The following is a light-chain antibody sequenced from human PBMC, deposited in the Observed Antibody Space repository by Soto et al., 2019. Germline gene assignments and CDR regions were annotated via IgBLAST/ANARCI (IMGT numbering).Light chain of an antibody. J-gene: IGLJ1*01. V-gene: IGLV2-14*01. CDR1: SSDVGAYNY. CDR2: DVS. CDR3: SSYTITSRV. Sequence: SALTQPSSLSGSPGKSITISCTGTSSDVGAYNYVSWYQQHPGKAPRLMIYDVSTRPSGVSDRFSGSKSGNTASLTISGLQAEDDAVYYCSSYTITSRVFGTGTKVTVL.